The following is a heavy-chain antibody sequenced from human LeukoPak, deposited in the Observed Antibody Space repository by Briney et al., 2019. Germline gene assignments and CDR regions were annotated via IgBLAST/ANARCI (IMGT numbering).Heavy chain of an antibody. CDR2: IYHSGST. CDR3: ARVRRRYYDSSGLYYFDY. CDR1: GGSISVSSYY. D-gene: IGHD3-22*01. Sequence: SETLSLTRTVSGGSISVSSYYWAWIRQPPGKGLEWIGSIYHSGSTYYKPSLKSRVTISVDTSKNQFSLKLISVTAADTAVYYCARVRRRYYDSSGLYYFDYWGQGTLVTVSS. J-gene: IGHJ4*02. V-gene: IGHV4-39*01.